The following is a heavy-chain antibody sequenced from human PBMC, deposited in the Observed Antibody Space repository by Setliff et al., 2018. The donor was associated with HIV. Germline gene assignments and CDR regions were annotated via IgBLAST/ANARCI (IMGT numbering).Heavy chain of an antibody. CDR1: GESISSKNYY. D-gene: IGHD3-16*01. J-gene: IGHJ4*02. Sequence: SETLSLTCIVSGESISSKNYYWGWIRQPPGKGLEWIGSINYSGSTYYNPSLKSRVTISVDTSKNQFSLRLNSVTAADTAVYFCARGGAVSADFDSWGQGTLVTVSS. V-gene: IGHV4-39*07. CDR3: ARGGAVSADFDS. CDR2: INYSGST.